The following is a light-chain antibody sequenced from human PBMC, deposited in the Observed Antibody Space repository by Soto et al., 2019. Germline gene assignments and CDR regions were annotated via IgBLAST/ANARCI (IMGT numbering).Light chain of an antibody. CDR1: QSIGNW. J-gene: IGKJ4*01. Sequence: DIQMTQSPSTLSASVGDRVTITCRASQSIGNWLGWYQQKPGKAPMVLSYAASSLQSGVPSRSSGSGSVTEFTLTISSLQPDDFATYYCQQYNSYYTFGGGTKLEIK. CDR3: QQYNSYYT. V-gene: IGKV1-5*01. CDR2: AAS.